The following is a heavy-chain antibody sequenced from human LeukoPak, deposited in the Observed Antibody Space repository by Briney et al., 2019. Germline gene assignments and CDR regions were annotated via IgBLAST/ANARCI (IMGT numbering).Heavy chain of an antibody. CDR1: GYTFTSYG. Sequence: ASVKVSCKASGYTFTSYGISWVRQAPGQGLEWMGWISAYNGNTNDAQKLQGRVTITTDTSTSTAYMELRSLRSDDTAVYYCARDRYSSSSRWFDPWGQGTLVTVSS. D-gene: IGHD6-6*01. CDR3: ARDRYSSSSRWFDP. J-gene: IGHJ5*02. V-gene: IGHV1-18*01. CDR2: ISAYNGNT.